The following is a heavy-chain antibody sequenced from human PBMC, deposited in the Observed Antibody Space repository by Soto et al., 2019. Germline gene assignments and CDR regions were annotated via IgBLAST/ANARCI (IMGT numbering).Heavy chain of an antibody. J-gene: IGHJ6*02. D-gene: IGHD3-10*01. CDR2: INHSGST. CDR3: ARGDSMVRGVMSYYYYYGMDV. CDR1: GGSFSGYY. V-gene: IGHV4-34*01. Sequence: SETLSLTCAVYGGSFSGYYWSWIRQPPGKGLEWIGEINHSGSTNYNPSLKSRVTISVDTSENQFSLKLSSVTAADTAVYYCARGDSMVRGVMSYYYYYGMDVWGQGTTVTVSS.